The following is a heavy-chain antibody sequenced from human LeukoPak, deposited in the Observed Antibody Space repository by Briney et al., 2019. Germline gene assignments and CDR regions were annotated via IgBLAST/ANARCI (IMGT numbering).Heavy chain of an antibody. CDR3: AKRRDGDY. CDR1: GFTFSSYA. Sequence: PGRSLRLSCAASGFTFSSYAMHWVRQAPGKGLEWVAVISYDGSNKYYADSVKGRFTISRDNSKNTLYLQMNSLRAEDTAVYYCAKRRDGDYWGQGTLVTVSS. J-gene: IGHJ4*02. D-gene: IGHD6-6*01. CDR2: ISYDGSNK. V-gene: IGHV3-30-3*02.